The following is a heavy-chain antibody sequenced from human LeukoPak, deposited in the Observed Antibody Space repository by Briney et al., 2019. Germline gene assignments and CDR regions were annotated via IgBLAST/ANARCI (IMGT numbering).Heavy chain of an antibody. J-gene: IGHJ4*02. V-gene: IGHV4-59*12. CDR2: ISNSGST. Sequence: SETLSLTCTVSGGSISSNYWSWIRQPPGKGLEWVGYISNSGSTNYNPSLKSRVTMSADMSKNQLSLKLTSVTAADTAVYYCTREPVPWGQGTLVTVSS. CDR1: GGSISSNY. D-gene: IGHD6-19*01. CDR3: TREPVP.